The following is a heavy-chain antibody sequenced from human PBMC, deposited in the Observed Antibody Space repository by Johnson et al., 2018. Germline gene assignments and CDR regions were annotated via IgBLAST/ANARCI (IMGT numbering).Heavy chain of an antibody. J-gene: IGHJ1*01. CDR2: ISYDGSNK. D-gene: IGHD2-2*02. V-gene: IGHV3-30*18. CDR3: AKGPSYQRLYAEYFQH. CDR1: GFTFSSYG. Sequence: VQLVESGGGVVQPGRSLRLSCAASGFTFSSYGMHWVRQAPGKGLEWVAVISYDGSNKYYADSVKGRFTISRDNSKNTLYLQMNSLRAEDTAVYYCAKGPSYQRLYAEYFQHWGQGTLVTVSS.